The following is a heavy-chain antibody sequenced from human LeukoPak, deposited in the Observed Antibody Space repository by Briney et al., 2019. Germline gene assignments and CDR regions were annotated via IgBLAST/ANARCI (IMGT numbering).Heavy chain of an antibody. J-gene: IGHJ4*02. CDR2: FRYGGST. CDR1: GDSISSSDNY. D-gene: IGHD1-26*01. Sequence: PSETLSLICTVSGDSISSSDNYWGWIRQPPGKGLEWIGAFRYGGSTYYTPSLKSRVIISVDTSKNQFSVKLRSVTASDTAAYYCSRRTSNPVGAIDYWGQGTLVTVSS. CDR3: SRRTSNPVGAIDY. V-gene: IGHV4-39*01.